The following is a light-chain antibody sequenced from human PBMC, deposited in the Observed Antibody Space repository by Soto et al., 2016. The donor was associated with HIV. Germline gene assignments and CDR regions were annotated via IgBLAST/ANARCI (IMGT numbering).Light chain of an antibody. CDR2: AAS. J-gene: IGKJ5*01. CDR1: QMINSY. CDR3: QQSNTTPLT. Sequence: DIQMTQSPSSLSASVGDTVTITCRASQMINSYLNWYQQKPGKAPRLLIYAASSLQVGVPSRFSGSRSRTGFSLTITSLQPDDFATYYCQQSNTTPLTFGQGTRLEIK. V-gene: IGKV1-39*01.